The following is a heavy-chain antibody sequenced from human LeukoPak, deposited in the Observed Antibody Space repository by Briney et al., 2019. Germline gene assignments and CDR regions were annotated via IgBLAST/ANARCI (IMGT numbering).Heavy chain of an antibody. CDR1: GFTFSSYA. Sequence: PRGSLPLSCVASGFTFSSYAMSCVRQATGKGLEWGSALTVSGGSTYYADSAKGRFTISKDTSKHTLSLQSNTLRTRAPPLFFRAKEPANMIEGVITTQYFAYWGQGNVVTVSS. D-gene: IGHD3-22*01. V-gene: IGHV3-23*01. CDR3: AKEPANMIEGVITTQYFAY. CDR2: LTVSGGST. J-gene: IGHJ4*02.